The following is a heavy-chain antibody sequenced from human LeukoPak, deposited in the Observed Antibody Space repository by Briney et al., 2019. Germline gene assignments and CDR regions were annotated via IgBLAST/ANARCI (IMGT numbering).Heavy chain of an antibody. J-gene: IGHJ4*02. CDR1: GYTFTSYG. CDR3: ARANQNQLLFDY. Sequence: ASVKVSCKASGYTFTSYGISWVRQAPGQGLEWMGWINPYSGGTNYAQKFQGRVTMTRDTSISTAYMELSRLRSDDTAVYYCARANQNQLLFDYWGQGTLVTVSS. V-gene: IGHV1-2*02. D-gene: IGHD2-2*01. CDR2: INPYSGGT.